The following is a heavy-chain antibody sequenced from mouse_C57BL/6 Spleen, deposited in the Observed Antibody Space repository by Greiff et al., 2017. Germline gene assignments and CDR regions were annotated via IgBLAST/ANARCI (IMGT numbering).Heavy chain of an antibody. V-gene: IGHV1-64*01. J-gene: IGHJ3*01. CDR3: ATYDYDGTPFAY. CDR2: IHPGSGST. Sequence: QVQLQQPGAVLVKPGASVKLSCKASGYTFTSYWMHWVKQRPGQGLEWIGMIHPGSGSTNYNEKFKSKATLTVVTSSSTAYIQLSSLTSETSAVXCCATYDYDGTPFAYWGQGTLVTVSA. D-gene: IGHD2-4*01. CDR1: GYTFTSYW.